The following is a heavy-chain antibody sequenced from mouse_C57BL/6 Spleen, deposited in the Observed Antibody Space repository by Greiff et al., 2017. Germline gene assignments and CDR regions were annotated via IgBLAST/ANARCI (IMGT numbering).Heavy chain of an antibody. D-gene: IGHD1-1*01. J-gene: IGHJ2*01. CDR1: GFSLTNYG. CDR2: IWRRGST. V-gene: IGHV2-5*01. CDR3: AKDGGSSPYYFDF. Sequence: VQLVESGPGLVQPSQSLSITCTVSGFSLTNYGVHWVRQSPGKGLEWLGVIWRRGSTDYNAAFMSRLSITTDNSKSQVFFKMNSLQADDTAIYYCAKDGGSSPYYFDFWGQGTTLTVSS.